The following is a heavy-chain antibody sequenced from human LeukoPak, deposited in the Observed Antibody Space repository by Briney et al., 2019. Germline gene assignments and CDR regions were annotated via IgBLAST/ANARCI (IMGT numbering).Heavy chain of an antibody. V-gene: IGHV4-34*01. Sequence: SETLSLTCAVYGGSFSGYYWSWIRQPPGKGLEWIGEINHSGSTNYNPSLKSRVTISVDTSKNQFSLKLSSVTAADTAVYYCARGSLYTAMVNWSDPWGQGTLVTVSS. J-gene: IGHJ5*02. CDR3: ARGSLYTAMVNWSDP. D-gene: IGHD5-18*01. CDR1: GGSFSGYY. CDR2: INHSGST.